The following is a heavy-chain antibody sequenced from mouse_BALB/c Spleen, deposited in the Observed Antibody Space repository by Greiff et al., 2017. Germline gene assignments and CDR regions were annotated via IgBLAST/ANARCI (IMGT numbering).Heavy chain of an antibody. CDR1: EYEFPSHD. V-gene: IGHV5-2*01. J-gene: IGHJ3*01. CDR2: INSDGGST. CDR3: AGQEADYGGFAY. Sequence: EVNVVESGGGLVQPGESLKLSCESNEYEFPSHDMSWVRKTPEKRLELVAAINSDGGSTYYPDTMERRFIISRDNTKKTLYLQMSSLRSEDTALYYCAGQEADYGGFAYWGQGTLVTVSA. D-gene: IGHD2-4*01.